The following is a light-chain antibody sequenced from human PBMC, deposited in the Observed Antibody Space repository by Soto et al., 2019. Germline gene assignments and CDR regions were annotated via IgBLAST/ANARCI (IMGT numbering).Light chain of an antibody. J-gene: IGLJ3*02. CDR3: SLYASTNTFM. CDR1: SSDIGRDNL. Sequence: QSVLTQPASVSGCPGQSIAISCTGTSSDIGRDNLVSWYQQHPGKPPKLMIYEATKRPSGVSNRCSGSKSGNTASLTISGLQAEDEADYYCSLYASTNTFMFGGGTKLTVL. V-gene: IGLV2-23*02. CDR2: EAT.